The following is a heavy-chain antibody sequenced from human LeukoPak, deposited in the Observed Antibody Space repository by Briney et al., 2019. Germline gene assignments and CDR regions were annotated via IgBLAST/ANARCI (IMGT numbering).Heavy chain of an antibody. D-gene: IGHD4-17*01. CDR3: ARTGSTVTMLYPFDH. V-gene: IGHV4-31*03. CDR2: IYYSGST. Sequence: PSQTLSLTCTVSGGSISSGGYYWSWIRQHPGKGLEWIGYIYYSGSTYYNPSLKSRVSISVDTSKNQFSLKLSSVTAADTAVYYCARTGSTVTMLYPFDHWGQGTLVTVSS. J-gene: IGHJ4*02. CDR1: GGSISSGGYY.